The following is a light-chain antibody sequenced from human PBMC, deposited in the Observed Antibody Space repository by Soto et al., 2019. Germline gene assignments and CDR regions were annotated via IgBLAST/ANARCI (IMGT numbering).Light chain of an antibody. CDR1: SSDVGGYNY. CDR3: SSYTSSSTEV. J-gene: IGLJ1*01. V-gene: IGLV2-14*01. CDR2: EVS. Sequence: ALTQPACVSGSPGQSITISCTGTSSDVGGYNYVSWYQQHPGKAPKLMIYEVSNRPSGVSNRFSGSKSGNTASLTISGLQAEDEADYYCSSYTSSSTEVFGTGTKVTVL.